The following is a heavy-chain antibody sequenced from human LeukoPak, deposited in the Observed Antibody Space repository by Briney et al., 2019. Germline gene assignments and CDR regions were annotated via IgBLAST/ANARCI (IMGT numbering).Heavy chain of an antibody. J-gene: IGHJ4*02. Sequence: GGSLRLSCAASGFTFSTASLHWVRQAPGRGLEWASAFDTGFGTYYPDSLKGRFTISRDNSKNTLFLQMNSLRAEDTAVYYCARSSGWWSLDYWGQGTLVTVSS. CDR2: FDTGFGT. V-gene: IGHV3-23*01. CDR3: ARSSGWWSLDY. CDR1: GFTFSTAS. D-gene: IGHD6-19*01.